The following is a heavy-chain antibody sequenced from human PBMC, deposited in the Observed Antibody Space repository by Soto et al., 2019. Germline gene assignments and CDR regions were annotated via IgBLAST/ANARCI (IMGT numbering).Heavy chain of an antibody. J-gene: IGHJ4*02. Sequence: QVQLVESGGGVVQPGRSLRLSCAASGFTFSSYGMHWVRQAPGKGLEWVAVISYDGSNKYYADSVKGRFTISRDNSKNTLYLQMNRLRAEDTAVYYCAKGNCGGDCYSDYWGQGTLVTVSS. CDR2: ISYDGSNK. V-gene: IGHV3-30*18. D-gene: IGHD2-21*02. CDR3: AKGNCGGDCYSDY. CDR1: GFTFSSYG.